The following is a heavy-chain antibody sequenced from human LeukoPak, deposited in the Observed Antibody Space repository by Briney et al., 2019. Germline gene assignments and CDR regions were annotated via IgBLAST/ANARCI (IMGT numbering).Heavy chain of an antibody. D-gene: IGHD3-10*01. CDR1: GFTFRSYE. CDR3: ARELLRITMVRGIPRVGAFDI. Sequence: GGSLRLSCAASGFTFRSYEMNWVRQAPGKGLEWVSSISSSSSYIYYADSVKGRFTISRDNAKNSLYLQMNSLRAEDTAVYYCARELLRITMVRGIPRVGAFDIWGQGTMVTVSS. J-gene: IGHJ3*02. V-gene: IGHV3-21*01. CDR2: ISSSSSYI.